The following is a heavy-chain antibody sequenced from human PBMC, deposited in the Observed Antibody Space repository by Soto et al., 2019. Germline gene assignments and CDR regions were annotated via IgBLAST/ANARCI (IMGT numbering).Heavy chain of an antibody. V-gene: IGHV1-3*01. CDR1: GYTFSNYA. CDR2: INAGNGKT. Sequence: QVQLVQSGAEVKKPGASVKVSCKASGYTFSNYATHWVRQAPGQRLEWMGWINAGNGKTKYSQTFHGRVTITRDTYASTAYMELSSLRSEDTAVYYCANNGDYYYYGMDVWGQGTTVTVSS. D-gene: IGHD4-17*01. CDR3: ANNGDYYYYGMDV. J-gene: IGHJ6*02.